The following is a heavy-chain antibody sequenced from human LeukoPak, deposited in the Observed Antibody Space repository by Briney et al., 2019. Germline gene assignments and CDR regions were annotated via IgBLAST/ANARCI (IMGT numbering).Heavy chain of an antibody. J-gene: IGHJ4*02. CDR3: ARQGQRLVRDY. CDR1: GGSISSSSYY. CDR2: IYYSGST. Sequence: SETLSLTCTVSGGSISSSSYYWGWIRQPPGKGLEWIGSIYYSGSTYYNPSLKSRVTISVDTSKNQFSLKLSSVTAADTAVYYCARQGQRLVRDYWGQGTLVTVSS. D-gene: IGHD6-13*01. V-gene: IGHV4-39*01.